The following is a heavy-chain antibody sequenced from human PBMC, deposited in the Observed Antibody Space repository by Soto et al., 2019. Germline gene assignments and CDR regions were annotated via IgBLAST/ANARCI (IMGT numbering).Heavy chain of an antibody. Sequence: QVQLVQSGAEVKKPGSSVKVSCKASGGTFSSYAISWVRQAPGQGLVWMGGIIPIFGTANYAQKFQGRVTITADKSTSTAYMELSSLRSEDTAVYYCARDQALNGGNSEIYYYYGMDVWGQGTTVTVSS. CDR3: ARDQALNGGNSEIYYYYGMDV. CDR1: GGTFSSYA. V-gene: IGHV1-69*06. D-gene: IGHD2-21*02. CDR2: IIPIFGTA. J-gene: IGHJ6*02.